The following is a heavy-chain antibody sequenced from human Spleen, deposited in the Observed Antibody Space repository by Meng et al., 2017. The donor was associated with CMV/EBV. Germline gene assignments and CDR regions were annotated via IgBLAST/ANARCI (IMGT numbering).Heavy chain of an antibody. J-gene: IGHJ3*02. CDR2: ISPTASGA. D-gene: IGHD2-15*01. CDR1: GYNFIDYD. Sequence: KVSCKASGYNFIDYDIGWVRQIPGKGLEWMGIISPTASGARYSPSFEGQVTISVDKSVDTAYLQWTSLKASDTAMYYCAKPGVYCSGGDCRQRDFVQYDAFDIWGQGTMVTVSS. V-gene: IGHV5-51*01. CDR3: AKPGVYCSGGDCRQRDFVQYDAFDI.